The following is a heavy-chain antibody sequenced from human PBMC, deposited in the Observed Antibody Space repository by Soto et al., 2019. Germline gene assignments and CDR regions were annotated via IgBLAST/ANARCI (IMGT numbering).Heavy chain of an antibody. J-gene: IGHJ4*02. D-gene: IGHD2-8*01. V-gene: IGHV4-4*02. Sequence: PSETLSLTCAVPGGSISSSNWWSWVRQPPGKGLEWIGEIYHSGSTNYNPSLKSRVTISVDKSKNQFSLKLSSVTAADTAVYYCARVYCTNGVCYMFDYWGQGTLVTVSS. CDR3: ARVYCTNGVCYMFDY. CDR2: IYHSGST. CDR1: GGSISSSNW.